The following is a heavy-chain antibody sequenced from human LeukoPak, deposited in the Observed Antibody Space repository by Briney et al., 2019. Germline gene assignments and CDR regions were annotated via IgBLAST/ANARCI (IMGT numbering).Heavy chain of an antibody. J-gene: IGHJ4*02. CDR2: IKPDGSGK. V-gene: IGHV3-7*01. CDR3: SSQPAVLDLDC. Sequence: GGSLRLSCAASGFDFSSYWMTWVRQAPGKGLEWVANIKPDGSGKNYVDSVKGRFTIPRDNAKNSLYLQMRGLRVEDTAVYYCSSQPAVLDLDCWGQGALVTVSS. D-gene: IGHD2/OR15-2a*01. CDR1: GFDFSSYW.